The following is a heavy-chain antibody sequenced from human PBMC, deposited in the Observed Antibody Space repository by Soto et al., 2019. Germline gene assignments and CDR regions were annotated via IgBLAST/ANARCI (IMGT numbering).Heavy chain of an antibody. J-gene: IGHJ4*02. CDR2: LYSGGNT. CDR3: ALRRVAYAEF. D-gene: IGHD2-21*01. Sequence: GGSLRLSCAASEFTVTNNEMSWVRQAPGKGLEWVSILYSGGNTYYADSVEGRFTISRDGSKNTLYLHMNSLSAEDSAVDYCALRRVAYAEFWRQGTRVSVCS. V-gene: IGHV3-53*01. CDR1: EFTVTNNE.